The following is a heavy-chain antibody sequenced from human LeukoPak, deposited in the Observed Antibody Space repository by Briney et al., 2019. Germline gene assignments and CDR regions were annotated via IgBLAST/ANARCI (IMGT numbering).Heavy chain of an antibody. CDR1: GFIFDDYG. J-gene: IGHJ6*03. Sequence: GGSLRLSCAASGFIFDDYGMSWVRQAPGKGLEWVSGINWNGGSTGYADSVKGRFSISRDNAKNSLYLQMNSLRAEDTALHYCARRAEADTNYYFYMDVWGKGTTVTVSS. V-gene: IGHV3-20*04. D-gene: IGHD6-19*01. CDR3: ARRAEADTNYYFYMDV. CDR2: INWNGGST.